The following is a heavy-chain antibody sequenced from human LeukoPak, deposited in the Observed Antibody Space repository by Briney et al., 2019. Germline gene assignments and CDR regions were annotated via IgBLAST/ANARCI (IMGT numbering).Heavy chain of an antibody. J-gene: IGHJ6*02. D-gene: IGHD3-9*01. V-gene: IGHV4-38-2*02. Sequence: SETLSLTCTVSGYSISSGYYWGWIRQPPGKGLEWIGSIYYSGSTYYNPSLKSRVTISVDTSKNQFSLKLSSVTAADTAVYYCAKDQGGDILTAPYGMDVWAEGPRSPSP. CDR2: IYYSGST. CDR3: AKDQGGDILTAPYGMDV. CDR1: GYSISSGYY.